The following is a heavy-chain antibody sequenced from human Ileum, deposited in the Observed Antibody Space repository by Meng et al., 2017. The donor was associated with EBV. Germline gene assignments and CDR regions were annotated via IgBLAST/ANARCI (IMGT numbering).Heavy chain of an antibody. CDR3: ARGGGVLTPLDY. CDR2: INHNGGT. J-gene: IGHJ4*02. Sequence: PWGEGLLKPSATLSLTCAVYGGSFSDYFWGWIRQPPGKGLEWIGEINHNGGTNYNPSLNPSLKSRVTISVDTSKNQFSLKLSSVTAADTAVYYCARGGGVLTPLDYWGQGTLVTVSS. CDR1: GGSFSDYF. D-gene: IGHD2-8*02. V-gene: IGHV4-34*01.